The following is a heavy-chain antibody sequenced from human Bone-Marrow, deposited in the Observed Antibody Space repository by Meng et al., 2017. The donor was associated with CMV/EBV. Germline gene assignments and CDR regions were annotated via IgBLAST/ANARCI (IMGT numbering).Heavy chain of an antibody. D-gene: IGHD3-10*01. CDR3: ARGMVRGARAMDV. J-gene: IGHJ6*02. CDR2: ISSSGSTI. V-gene: IGHV3-11*01. Sequence: GESLKIPCAASGFTFSDYYMSWIRQAPGKGLEWVSYISSSGSTIYYADSVKGRVTISRDNAKDPLYLQMNSLGAEDTAVYYCARGMVRGARAMDVWGQGGTVIVPS. CDR1: GFTFSDYY.